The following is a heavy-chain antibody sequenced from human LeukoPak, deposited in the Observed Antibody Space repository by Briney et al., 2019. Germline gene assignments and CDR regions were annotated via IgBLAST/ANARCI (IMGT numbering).Heavy chain of an antibody. CDR3: AKAYYGGNSFIDY. CDR1: GFTFSSYG. V-gene: IGHV3-30*18. D-gene: IGHD4-23*01. Sequence: GRSLRLSCAASGFTFSSYGMHWVRQAPGKGLEWVAIISYDGSNKYYADSVKGRFTISRDNSKNTLYLQMNSLRAEDTAVYYCAKAYYGGNSFIDYWGQGTPVTVSS. J-gene: IGHJ4*02. CDR2: ISYDGSNK.